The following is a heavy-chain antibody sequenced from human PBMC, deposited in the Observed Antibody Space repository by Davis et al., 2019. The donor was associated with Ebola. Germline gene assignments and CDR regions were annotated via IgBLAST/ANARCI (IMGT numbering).Heavy chain of an antibody. CDR1: GGSISSGGYS. V-gene: IGHV4-30-2*01. CDR2: IYHSGST. Sequence: MPSETLSLTCAVSGGSISSGGYSWSWIRQPPGKGLEWIGYIYHSGSTNYNPSLKSRVTISVDTSKNQFSLKLSSVTAADTAVYYCARQIGWGSGWYSGNNWFDPWGQGTLVTVSS. D-gene: IGHD6-19*01. J-gene: IGHJ5*02. CDR3: ARQIGWGSGWYSGNNWFDP.